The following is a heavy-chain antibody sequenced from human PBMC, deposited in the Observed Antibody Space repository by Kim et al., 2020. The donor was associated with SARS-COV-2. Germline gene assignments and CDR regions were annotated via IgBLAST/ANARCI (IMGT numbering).Heavy chain of an antibody. Sequence: SETLSLTCTVSGGSISSSSYYWGWIRQPPGKGLEWIGSIYYSGSTYYNPSLKSRVTISVDTSKNQFSLKLSSVTAADTAVYYCARLGRRAGYFDYWGQGTLVTVSS. V-gene: IGHV4-39*01. J-gene: IGHJ4*02. CDR2: IYYSGST. CDR1: GGSISSSSYY. CDR3: ARLGRRAGYFDY. D-gene: IGHD6-19*01.